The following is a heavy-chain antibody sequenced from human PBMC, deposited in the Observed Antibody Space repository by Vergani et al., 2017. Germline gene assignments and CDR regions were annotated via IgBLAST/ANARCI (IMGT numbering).Heavy chain of an antibody. CDR3: APPFPDCSGYFYPHCY. Sequence: EVQLLESGGGLVQPGGSLRLSCAASGFTFSSYAMSWVRQAPGKGLEWVSAISGSGGSTYYADSVKGRFTISRDNSKNTLYLQMNSLRAEDTAVYYCAPPFPDCSGYFYPHCYWGQGTLVTVSS. V-gene: IGHV3-23*01. D-gene: IGHD3-22*01. CDR1: GFTFSSYA. J-gene: IGHJ4*02. CDR2: ISGSGGST.